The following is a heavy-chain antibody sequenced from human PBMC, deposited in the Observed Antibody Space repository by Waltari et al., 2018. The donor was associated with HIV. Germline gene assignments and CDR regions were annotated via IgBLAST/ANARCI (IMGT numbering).Heavy chain of an antibody. D-gene: IGHD3-3*01. CDR3: ARDGPRTDVDFWTYGMDV. J-gene: IGHJ6*02. Sequence: QVQLQESGPGLVKPSETLSLTCSVSGVSVSSTGFFWTWIRQTPGKGLEWIAYISNTGSTQYNPSLKSRVTISLDTSKNQFSLKLTSVTAADSAVYYCARDGPRTDVDFWTYGMDVWGQGTTVSVSS. CDR1: GVSVSSTGFF. CDR2: ISNTGST. V-gene: IGHV4-61*08.